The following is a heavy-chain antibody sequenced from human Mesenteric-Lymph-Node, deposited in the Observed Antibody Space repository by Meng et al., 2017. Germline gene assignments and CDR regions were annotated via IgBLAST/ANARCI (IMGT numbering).Heavy chain of an antibody. V-gene: IGHV3-30*06. Sequence: GGSLRLSCAGSGYSFSSYGMHWVRQAPGKGLEWVAVISYDGSNKYYADSVKGRFTISRDNSKNTLYLQMNSLRAEDTAVYYCARDSRYYDFWSGYPYYYYGMDVWGQGTTVTVSS. CDR2: ISYDGSNK. CDR1: GYSFSSYG. CDR3: ARDSRYYDFWSGYPYYYYGMDV. J-gene: IGHJ6*02. D-gene: IGHD3-3*01.